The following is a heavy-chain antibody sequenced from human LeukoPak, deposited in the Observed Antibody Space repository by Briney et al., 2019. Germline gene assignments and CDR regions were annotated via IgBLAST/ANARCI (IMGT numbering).Heavy chain of an antibody. CDR3: ARCSGWYGLAYYYYGMDV. CDR1: GGSISSYY. Sequence: SETLSLTCTVSGGSISSYYWSWIRQPPGKGLEWIGYIYYSGSTNYNPSLKSRVTISVDTSKNQFSLKLSSVAAADTAVYYCARCSGWYGLAYYYYGMDVWGQGTTVTVSS. V-gene: IGHV4-59*01. D-gene: IGHD6-19*01. J-gene: IGHJ6*02. CDR2: IYYSGST.